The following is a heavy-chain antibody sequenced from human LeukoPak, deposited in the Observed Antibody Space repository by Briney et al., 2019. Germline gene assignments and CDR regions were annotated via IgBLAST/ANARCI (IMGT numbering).Heavy chain of an antibody. V-gene: IGHV4-39*07. D-gene: IGHD5-24*01. CDR1: GVSIRSSSFY. Sequence: SETLSLTCSVSGVSIRSSSFYWGWIRQPPGKGLEWIGSIYYSGSTNYNPSLKSRVTISVDTSKNQFSLKLSSVTAADTAVYYCAGRLWRRDGYNLSAFDIWGQGTMVTVSS. CDR2: IYYSGST. J-gene: IGHJ3*02. CDR3: AGRLWRRDGYNLSAFDI.